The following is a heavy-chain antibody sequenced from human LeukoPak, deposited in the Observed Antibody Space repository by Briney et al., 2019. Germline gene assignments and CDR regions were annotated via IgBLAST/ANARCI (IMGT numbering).Heavy chain of an antibody. D-gene: IGHD2-2*01. Sequence: GGSLRLSCAASGFTFSSYGMHWVRQATGKGLEWVSAIGTAGDTYYPGSVKGRFTISRENAKNSLYLQMNSLRAGDTAVYYCARKSYCSSTSCYGSYWYFDLWGRGTLVTVSS. J-gene: IGHJ2*01. CDR1: GFTFSSYG. V-gene: IGHV3-13*01. CDR3: ARKSYCSSTSCYGSYWYFDL. CDR2: IGTAGDT.